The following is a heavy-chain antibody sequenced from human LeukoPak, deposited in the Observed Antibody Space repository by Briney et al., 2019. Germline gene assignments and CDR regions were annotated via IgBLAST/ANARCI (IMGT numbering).Heavy chain of an antibody. Sequence: SARSLRLSCAASGFTFSGSSMHWVRQASGKGLEWVGRIRSKANSYATAYAASVKGRFTIYRDDSKNTAYLQMNSLKTEDTAVYYCTRVSSLTGAFDIWGQGTMVTVSS. J-gene: IGHJ3*02. D-gene: IGHD2-15*01. CDR2: IRSKANSYAT. CDR3: TRVSSLTGAFDI. CDR1: GFTFSGSS. V-gene: IGHV3-73*01.